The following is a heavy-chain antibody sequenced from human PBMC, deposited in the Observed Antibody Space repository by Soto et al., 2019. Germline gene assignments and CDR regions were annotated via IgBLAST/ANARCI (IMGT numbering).Heavy chain of an antibody. J-gene: IGHJ4*02. D-gene: IGHD6-13*01. CDR2: IYHSGST. CDR3: ARAYSSSCLDY. CDR1: GGSISSGGYS. Sequence: ASETLSLTCAVSGGSISSGGYSWSWIRQPPGKGLEWIGYIYHSGSTYYNPSLKSRVTISVDRSKNQFSLKLSSVTAADTAVYYCARAYSSSCLDYWGQGTLVTVSS. V-gene: IGHV4-30-2*01.